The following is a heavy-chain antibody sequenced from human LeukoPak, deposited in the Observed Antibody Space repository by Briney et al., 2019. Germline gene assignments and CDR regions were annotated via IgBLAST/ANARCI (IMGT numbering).Heavy chain of an antibody. CDR3: ARDRYYDSYDAFDI. CDR1: GVTISSYY. Sequence: MPSETLSLTCTASGVTISSYYWSWVRQAPGKGLEWVGDIYYSGSTNYNAALKRGVTISVDTSKTQFSLKLSSVTAADTAVYYCARDRYYDSYDAFDISGQGTMVTVSS. J-gene: IGHJ3*02. V-gene: IGHV4-59*01. CDR2: IYYSGST. D-gene: IGHD3-22*01.